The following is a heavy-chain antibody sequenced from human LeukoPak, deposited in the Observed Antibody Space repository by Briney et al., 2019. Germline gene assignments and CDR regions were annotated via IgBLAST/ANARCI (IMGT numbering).Heavy chain of an antibody. CDR3: ARVSSTMTVDKDFLH. CDR2: IWYDGSNK. V-gene: IGHV3-33*01. CDR1: GFTFSSYG. D-gene: IGHD5-12*01. J-gene: IGHJ1*01. Sequence: GGSLRLSCAASGFTFSSYGMHWVRQAPGKGLEWVAVIWYDGSNKYYADSVKGRFTISRDNSKNTLYLQMNSLRAEDTAVYYCARVSSTMTVDKDFLHWGQGTLVTVSS.